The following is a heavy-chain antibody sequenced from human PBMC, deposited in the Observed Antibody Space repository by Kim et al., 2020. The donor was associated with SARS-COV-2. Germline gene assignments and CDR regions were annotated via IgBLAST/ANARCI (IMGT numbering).Heavy chain of an antibody. J-gene: IGHJ4*02. V-gene: IGHV4-4*02. D-gene: IGHD3-22*01. Sequence: SETLSLTCAVSGGSISSSNWWSWVRQPPGKGLEWIGEIYHSGSTNYNPSLKSRVTISVDKSKNQFSLKLSSVTAADTAVYYCAQRGYDSSGYRYHFDYWGQGTLVTVSS. CDR3: AQRGYDSSGYRYHFDY. CDR1: GGSISSSNW. CDR2: IYHSGST.